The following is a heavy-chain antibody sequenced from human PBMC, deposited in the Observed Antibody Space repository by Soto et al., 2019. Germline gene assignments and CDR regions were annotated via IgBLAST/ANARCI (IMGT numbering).Heavy chain of an antibody. D-gene: IGHD6-13*01. V-gene: IGHV3-23*01. CDR2: ISGSGGST. CDR1: GFTFSSYA. Sequence: GSLRLSCAASGFTFSSYAMSWVRQAPGKGLEWVSAISGSGGSTYYADSVKGRFTISRDNSKNTLYLQMNSLRAEDTAVYYCASSSSWYWVFDYWGQGTLVTVSS. CDR3: ASSSSWYWVFDY. J-gene: IGHJ4*02.